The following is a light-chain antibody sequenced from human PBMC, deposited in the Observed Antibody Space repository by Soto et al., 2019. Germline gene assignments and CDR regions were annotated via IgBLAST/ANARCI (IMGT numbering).Light chain of an antibody. CDR3: QQRSTWQLT. Sequence: EVVLTQSPATLSLSPGERATLSCRASQSVSNYLACYQHKPGQSPRLLIFDASNRATGVPVRFTGSGSGTEFTLTISSLEPEDFAIYYCQQRSTWQLTFGQGTRLE. CDR2: DAS. J-gene: IGKJ5*01. V-gene: IGKV3D-11*02. CDR1: QSVSNY.